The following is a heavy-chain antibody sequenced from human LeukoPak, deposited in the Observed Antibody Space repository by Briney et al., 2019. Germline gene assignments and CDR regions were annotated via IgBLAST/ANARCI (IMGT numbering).Heavy chain of an antibody. J-gene: IGHJ4*02. Sequence: SETLSLTCAVYGGSFSGYYWSWIRQAPGKGLEWIGEINHSGSTNYNPSLKSRVTISVDTSKNQFSLKLSSVTAADTAVYYCASFRWLQFVYWGQGTLVTVSS. CDR1: GGSFSGYY. V-gene: IGHV4-34*01. CDR3: ASFRWLQFVY. CDR2: INHSGST. D-gene: IGHD5-24*01.